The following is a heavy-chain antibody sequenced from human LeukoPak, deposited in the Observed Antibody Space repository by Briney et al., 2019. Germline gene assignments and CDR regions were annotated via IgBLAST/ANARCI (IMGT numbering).Heavy chain of an antibody. J-gene: IGHJ4*02. CDR1: GFSVSHNY. Sequence: GGSLTLSCLVSGFSVSHNYVAWVRQAPGKGLEWVANIKQDGSEKYYVDSVKGRFTISRDNAKNSLYLQMNSLRAEDTAVYYCARPATTKLDFDYWGQGTLVTVSS. CDR2: IKQDGSEK. V-gene: IGHV3-7*01. D-gene: IGHD6-25*01. CDR3: ARPATTKLDFDY.